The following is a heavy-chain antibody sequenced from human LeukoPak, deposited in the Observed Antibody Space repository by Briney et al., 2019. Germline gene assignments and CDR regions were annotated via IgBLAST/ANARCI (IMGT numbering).Heavy chain of an antibody. CDR1: GYTFTSYY. CDR2: INPSGGST. CDR3: ARAHNSGWYTSDYYYYYYMDV. D-gene: IGHD6-19*01. V-gene: IGHV1-46*01. Sequence: ASVKVSCKASGYTFTSYYMHWVRQAPGQGLEWMGIINPSGGSTSYAQKLQGRVTMTTDTSTSTAYMELRSLRSDDTAVYYCARAHNSGWYTSDYYYYYYMDVWGKGTTVTISS. J-gene: IGHJ6*03.